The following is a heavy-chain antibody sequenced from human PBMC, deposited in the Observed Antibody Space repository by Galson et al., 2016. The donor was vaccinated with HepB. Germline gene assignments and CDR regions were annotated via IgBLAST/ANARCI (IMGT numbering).Heavy chain of an antibody. J-gene: IGHJ5*02. CDR3: ARMVLLYSDGWYVRGDGWFDP. V-gene: IGHV3-48*04. Sequence: SLRLSCAASGFTFSSYTMNWVRQAPGKGLEWVSYISSNGATIYYADSVKGRFTIPRDNAKNSLYLQMNSLRAEDTAVYYCARMVLLYSDGWYVRGDGWFDPWGQGTLVTVSS. CDR1: GFTFSSYT. D-gene: IGHD6-19*01. CDR2: ISSNGATI.